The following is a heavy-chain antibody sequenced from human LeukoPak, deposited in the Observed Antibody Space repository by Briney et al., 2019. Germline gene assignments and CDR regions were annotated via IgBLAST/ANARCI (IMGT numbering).Heavy chain of an antibody. D-gene: IGHD2-15*01. CDR1: GFTFSSSA. CDR2: ISNNGGYT. Sequence: GGSLRLSCAASGFTFSSSAMSWVRQAPGKGLEWVSAISNNGGYTYYADSVQGRFTISRDNSKSTLCLQMNSLRAEDAAVYYCAKQLGYCSDGSCYFPYWGQGTLVTVSS. CDR3: AKQLGYCSDGSCYFPY. V-gene: IGHV3-23*01. J-gene: IGHJ4*02.